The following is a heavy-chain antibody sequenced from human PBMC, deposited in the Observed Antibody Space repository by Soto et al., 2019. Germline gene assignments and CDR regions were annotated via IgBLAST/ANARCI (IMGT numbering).Heavy chain of an antibody. CDR2: IKEDGSQT. V-gene: IGHV3-7*01. Sequence: EVPLVESGGGLVQPGGSLRLSCAASGFTFSSSYMTWVRHLPGKGLEWVANIKEDGSQTYYVDSVKGRFTISRDNAKNSLYLQMDSLRAEDTAVYYCAQTGILTRFGRGQGTLVTVSS. J-gene: IGHJ4*02. CDR3: AQTGILTRFG. D-gene: IGHD3-16*01. CDR1: GFTFSSSY.